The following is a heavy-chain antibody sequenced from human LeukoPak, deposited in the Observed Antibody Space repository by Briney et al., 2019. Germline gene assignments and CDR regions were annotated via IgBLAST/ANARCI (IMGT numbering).Heavy chain of an antibody. V-gene: IGHV1-2*02. CDR1: GYTFTGYY. D-gene: IGHD3-22*01. J-gene: IGHJ4*02. CDR3: ARDLDSSGSNMGDYFDY. Sequence: AAVKVSCKASGYTFTGYYMHWVRQAPGQGLEWMGWINPNSGGTNYAQKFQGRVTMTRDTSISTAYMELSRLRSDDTAVYYCARDLDSSGSNMGDYFDYWGQGTLVTVSS. CDR2: INPNSGGT.